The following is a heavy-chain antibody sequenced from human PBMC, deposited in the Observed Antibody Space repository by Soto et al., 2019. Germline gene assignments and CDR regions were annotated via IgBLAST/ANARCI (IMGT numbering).Heavy chain of an antibody. J-gene: IGHJ6*02. D-gene: IGHD3-10*01. V-gene: IGHV3-21*01. CDR3: AREREDMVRGVYYYYGMDV. Sequence: GGSLRLSCAASGFTYSSYGMNWVRQAPGKGLEWVSSISSSTSYIYYADSVKGRFTISRDNAKNSLYLQMNSLRAEDTAVYYCAREREDMVRGVYYYYGMDVWGQGTTVTVSS. CDR2: ISSSTSYI. CDR1: GFTYSSYG.